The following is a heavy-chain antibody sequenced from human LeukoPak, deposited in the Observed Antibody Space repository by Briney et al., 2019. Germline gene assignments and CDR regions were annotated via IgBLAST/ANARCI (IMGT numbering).Heavy chain of an antibody. CDR3: ARGARRIILWFGERFDP. J-gene: IGHJ5*02. CDR1: GGSFNGYY. CDR2: INHSGST. V-gene: IGHV4-34*01. D-gene: IGHD3-10*01. Sequence: SETLSLTCAVYGGSFNGYYWSWIRQPPGKGLEWIGEINHSGSTNYNPSLKSRVTISVDTSKNQFSLKLSSVTAADTAVYYCARGARRIILWFGERFDPWGQGSLVTVSS.